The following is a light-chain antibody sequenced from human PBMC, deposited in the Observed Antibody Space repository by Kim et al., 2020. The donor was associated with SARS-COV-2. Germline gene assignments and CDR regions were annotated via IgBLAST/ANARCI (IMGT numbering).Light chain of an antibody. J-gene: IGLJ2*01. CDR3: QAWDTRVV. CDR1: KLGKKY. CDR2: ENS. Sequence: SGPPGQPASITSSGDKLGKKYAPGYQQKPGQSPVLVIYENSKRPSGIPERFSGSNSGNTATLTISGTQAMDEADYYCQAWDTRVVFGGGTQLTVL. V-gene: IGLV3-1*01.